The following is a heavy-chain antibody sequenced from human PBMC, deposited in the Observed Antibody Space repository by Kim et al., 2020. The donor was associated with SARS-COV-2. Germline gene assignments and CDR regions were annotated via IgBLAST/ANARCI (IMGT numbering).Heavy chain of an antibody. CDR2: INSDGSTT. Sequence: GGSLRLSCAASGLTFSSYFMHWVRQAPGKGLIWVSRINSDGSTTTYADFVEGRFTISRDNAKNTVYLQMNSLRAEDTAVYYCASHRPVGKGMDVWGQGTTVTVS. J-gene: IGHJ6*02. V-gene: IGHV3-74*01. CDR1: GLTFSSYF. CDR3: ASHRPVGKGMDV. D-gene: IGHD3-10*01.